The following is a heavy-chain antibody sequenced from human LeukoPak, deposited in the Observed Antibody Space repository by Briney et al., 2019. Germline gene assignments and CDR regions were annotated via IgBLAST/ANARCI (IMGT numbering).Heavy chain of an antibody. V-gene: IGHV1-69*13. D-gene: IGHD1-1*01. Sequence: SVKVSCKASGGTFNSYAISWVRQAPGQGLEWMGGIIPIFGTANYAQKFQGRVTITADESTSTAYMELSSLRSEDTAVYYCARAREERTTPFTNFDYWGQGTLVTVSS. CDR3: ARAREERTTPFTNFDY. J-gene: IGHJ4*02. CDR1: GGTFNSYA. CDR2: IIPIFGTA.